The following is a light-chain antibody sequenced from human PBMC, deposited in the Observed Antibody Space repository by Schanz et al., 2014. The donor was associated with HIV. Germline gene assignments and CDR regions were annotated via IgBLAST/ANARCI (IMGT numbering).Light chain of an antibody. J-gene: IGKJ4*01. Sequence: DIQMTQSPSTLSASVGDRVTIICRASQSISSWLAWDQQKPGKAPKLLIYAASTLQSGVPSRFSGSGSGTDFTXXXSSLXPEDFATYYCQQLASYPLTFGGGTKVEIK. V-gene: IGKV1-5*02. CDR2: AAS. CDR1: QSISSW. CDR3: QQLASYPLT.